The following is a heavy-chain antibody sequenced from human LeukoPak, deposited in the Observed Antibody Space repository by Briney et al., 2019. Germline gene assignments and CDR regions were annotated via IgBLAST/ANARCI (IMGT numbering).Heavy chain of an antibody. J-gene: IGHJ4*02. CDR2: INHSGST. CDR3: TSSWRLMVRGVPRYFDY. D-gene: IGHD3-10*01. V-gene: IGHV4-34*01. Sequence: PSETLSLTCAVYGGSFSGYYWSWIRQPPGKGLEWIGEINHSGSTNYNPSLKSRVTLSVDTSKNQFSLKLSSVTAEDTAVYYCTSSWRLMVRGVPRYFDYWGQGTLVTVSS. CDR1: GGSFSGYY.